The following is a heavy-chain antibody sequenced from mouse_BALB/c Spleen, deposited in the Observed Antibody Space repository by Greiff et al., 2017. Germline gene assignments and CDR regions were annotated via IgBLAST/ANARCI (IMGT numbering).Heavy chain of an antibody. V-gene: IGHV3-6*02. Sequence: ESGPGLVKPSQSLSLTCSVTGYSITSGYYWNWIRQFPGNKLEWMGYISYDGSNNYNPSLKNRISITRDTSKNQFFLKLNSVTTEDTATYYCASEGITSYWYFDVWGAGTTVTVSS. CDR1: GYSITSGYY. J-gene: IGHJ1*01. CDR2: ISYDGSN. CDR3: ASEGITSYWYFDV. D-gene: IGHD2-4*01.